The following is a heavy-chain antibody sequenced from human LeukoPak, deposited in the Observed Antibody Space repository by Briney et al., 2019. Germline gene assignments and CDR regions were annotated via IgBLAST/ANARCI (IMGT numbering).Heavy chain of an antibody. J-gene: IGHJ4*02. Sequence: GGSLRLSCAASGFTFSSYAMHWVRQAPGKGLEWVAVISYDGSNKYYADSVKGRFTISRDNSKNTLYLQMNSLRAEDTAVYYCAREGDTALNYWGQGTLVTVSS. CDR2: ISYDGSNK. CDR1: GFTFSSYA. V-gene: IGHV3-30-3*01. CDR3: AREGDTALNY. D-gene: IGHD5-18*01.